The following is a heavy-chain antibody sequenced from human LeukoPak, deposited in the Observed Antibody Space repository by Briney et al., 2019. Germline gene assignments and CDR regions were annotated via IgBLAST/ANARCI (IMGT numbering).Heavy chain of an antibody. CDR3: AQDRSYSSGYYGGSLDY. D-gene: IGHD3-22*01. V-gene: IGHV3-33*06. CDR1: GFTFSTYG. CDR2: IWYDGSNK. Sequence: GGSLRLSCAASGFTFSTYGMHWVRQAPGKGLEWVAIIWYDGSNKYYPDSVKGRFTIFRDNSKNTLYLQMNSLRAEDTAVYYCAQDRSYSSGYYGGSLDYWGQGTLVTVSS. J-gene: IGHJ4*02.